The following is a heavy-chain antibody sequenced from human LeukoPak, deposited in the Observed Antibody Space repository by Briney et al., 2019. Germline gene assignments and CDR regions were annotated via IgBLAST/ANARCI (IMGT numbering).Heavy chain of an antibody. CDR2: ISGDGVST. Sequence: GGSLRLSCVASGLPIADFAMHWVRQAPGKGLEWVSLISGDGVSTFYADSVKGRFSISRDNAKNTLYLQMNSLRAEDTAVYYCARDGVGSGSYGYWGQGTLVTVSS. D-gene: IGHD3-10*01. J-gene: IGHJ4*02. CDR1: GLPIADFA. V-gene: IGHV3-43*02. CDR3: ARDGVGSGSYGY.